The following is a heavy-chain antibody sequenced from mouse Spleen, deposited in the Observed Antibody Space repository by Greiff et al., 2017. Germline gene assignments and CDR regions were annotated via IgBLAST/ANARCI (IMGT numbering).Heavy chain of an antibody. D-gene: IGHD1-1*01. CDR1: GFSLTSYG. J-gene: IGHJ4*01. CDR3: AKTPYYYGSSYDAMDY. CDR2: IWRGGST. Sequence: QVQLQQSGPGLVQPSQSLSITCTVSGFSLTSYGVHWVRQSPGKGLEWLGVIWRGGSTDYNAAFMSRLSITKDNSKSQVFFKMNSLQADDTAIYYCAKTPYYYGSSYDAMDYWGQGTSVTVSS. V-gene: IGHV2-5*01.